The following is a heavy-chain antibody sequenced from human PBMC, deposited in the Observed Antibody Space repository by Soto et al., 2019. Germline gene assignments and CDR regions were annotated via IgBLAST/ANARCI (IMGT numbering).Heavy chain of an antibody. V-gene: IGHV1-18*01. CDR2: ISANDGNT. D-gene: IGHD1-1*01. CDR1: GYTCRIYG. CDR3: ARKGTGAPVDS. J-gene: IGHJ4*02. Sequence: GASVKVSCKASGYTCRIYGITWVLQAPGQGLEWMGWISANDGNTHYAQKFQGRVTMTTDTSTSTAYMEVRSLRSDDTAVYYCARKGTGAPVDSWGQGTLVTVSS.